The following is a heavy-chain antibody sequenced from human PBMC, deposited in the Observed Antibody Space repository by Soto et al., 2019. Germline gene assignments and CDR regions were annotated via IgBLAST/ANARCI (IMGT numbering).Heavy chain of an antibody. J-gene: IGHJ4*02. CDR3: AKADLDYDYVWGSYPHYFDY. CDR1: GFTFSSYA. V-gene: IGHV3-23*01. D-gene: IGHD3-16*02. CDR2: ISGSGGST. Sequence: GGSLRLSCAASGFTFSSYAMSWVRQAPGKGLEWVSAISGSGGSTYYADSVKGRFTISRDNSKNTLYLQMNSLGAEDTAVYYCAKADLDYDYVWGSYPHYFDYWGQGTLVTVSS.